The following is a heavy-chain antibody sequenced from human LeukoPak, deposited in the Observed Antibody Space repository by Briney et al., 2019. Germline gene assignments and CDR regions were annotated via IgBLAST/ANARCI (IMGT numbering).Heavy chain of an antibody. V-gene: IGHV3-9*01. CDR1: GFTFDDYA. D-gene: IGHD2-2*02. CDR2: ISWNSGSI. CDR3: AKDPLRYCSSTSCYTS. Sequence: GGSLRLSCAASGFTFDDYAMHWVRQAPGKGLEWVSGISWNSGSIGYADSVKGRFTISRDNAKNSLYLQMNSLRAEDTAVYYCAKDPLRYCSSTSCYTSWGQGTLVTVSS. J-gene: IGHJ5*02.